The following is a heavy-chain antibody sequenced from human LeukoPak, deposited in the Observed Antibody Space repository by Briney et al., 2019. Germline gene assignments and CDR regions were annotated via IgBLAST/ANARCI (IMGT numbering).Heavy chain of an antibody. J-gene: IGHJ4*02. CDR2: IIPIFGTA. D-gene: IGHD3-16*02. CDR1: GGTFSNYA. Sequence: SVKVSCKASGGTFSNYAISWVRQAPGQGLEWMGGIIPIFGTANYAQKFQGRVTITTDESTSTAYMELSSLRSEDTAVYYCARELVYDYVWGSYRTQLDYWGQGTLVTVSS. CDR3: ARELVYDYVWGSYRTQLDY. V-gene: IGHV1-69*05.